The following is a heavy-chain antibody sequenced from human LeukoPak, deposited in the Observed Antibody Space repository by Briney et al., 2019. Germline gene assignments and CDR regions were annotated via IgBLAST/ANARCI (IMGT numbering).Heavy chain of an antibody. Sequence: SETLSLTCTVSGYSISSGYYWGWIRQPPGKGLGWIGSIYHSGSTYYYPSLKSRVTISVDTSKNQFSLKLSSVTAADTAVYYCARRTTYFGWRPSESPSCFDFWGQGILVSVSS. CDR3: ARRTTYFGWRPSESPSCFDF. D-gene: IGHD3-9*01. J-gene: IGHJ4*02. V-gene: IGHV4-38-2*02. CDR2: IYHSGST. CDR1: GYSISSGYY.